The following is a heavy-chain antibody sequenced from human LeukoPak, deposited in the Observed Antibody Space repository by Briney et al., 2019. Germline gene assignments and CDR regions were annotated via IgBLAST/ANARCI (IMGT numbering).Heavy chain of an antibody. V-gene: IGHV4-34*01. J-gene: IGHJ4*02. CDR1: GGSFSGYY. Sequence: SETLSLTCAVYGGSFSGYYWSWIRQPPGKGLEWIGEINHSGSTNYNPSLKSRVTISVDTSKNKFSLKLSSVTAADTAVYYCARAGIAARPGNYWGQGTLVTVSS. D-gene: IGHD6-6*01. CDR3: ARAGIAARPGNY. CDR2: INHSGST.